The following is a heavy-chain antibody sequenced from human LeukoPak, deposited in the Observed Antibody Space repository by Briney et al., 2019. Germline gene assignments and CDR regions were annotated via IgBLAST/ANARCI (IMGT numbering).Heavy chain of an antibody. V-gene: IGHV3-33*01. J-gene: IGHJ6*02. CDR3: ARTPIRYCSGGGWYWYGMDV. Sequence: GGSLRLSCAPSGFTFSSYGLHWVRQAPGKGLEWVAVIWYDGSNKYYADSVKGRFTISRDNSKNTLYLQMNSLRAEDTAVYYCARTPIRYCSGGGWYWYGMDVWGQGTAVTVSS. D-gene: IGHD2-15*01. CDR1: GFTFSSYG. CDR2: IWYDGSNK.